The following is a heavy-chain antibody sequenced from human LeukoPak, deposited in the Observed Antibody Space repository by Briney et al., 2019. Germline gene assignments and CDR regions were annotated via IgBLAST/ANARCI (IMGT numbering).Heavy chain of an antibody. CDR3: ARPGWGELLLDY. J-gene: IGHJ4*02. CDR1: GFTFSSYS. D-gene: IGHD1-26*01. Sequence: PGGSLRLSCAASGFTFSSYSMNWVRQAPGKGLEWVSSISSSSSYIYYADSVKGRFTISRDNAKNSLYLQMNSLRAEDTAVYYCARPGWGELLLDYWGQGTLVTVSS. V-gene: IGHV3-21*01. CDR2: ISSSSSYI.